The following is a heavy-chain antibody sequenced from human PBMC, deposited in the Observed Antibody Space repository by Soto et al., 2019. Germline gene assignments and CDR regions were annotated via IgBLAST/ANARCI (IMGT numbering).Heavy chain of an antibody. J-gene: IGHJ6*02. CDR2: IYNSGST. Sequence: QVRLQESGPGLVKASETLSLTCTVSAGSISSYYWGWIRQSPGKGLEWIGYIYNSGSTNYNPSLKSRLTMSVDTSKNQFSLKLSSVTAADTAVYYCARIIRTLAWDGVDVWGQGTRVTV. D-gene: IGHD3-10*01. CDR3: ARIIRTLAWDGVDV. V-gene: IGHV4-59*01. CDR1: AGSISSYY.